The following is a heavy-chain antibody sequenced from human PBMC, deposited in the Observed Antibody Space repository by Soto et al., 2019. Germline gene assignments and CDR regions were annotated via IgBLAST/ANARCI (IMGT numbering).Heavy chain of an antibody. CDR3: ARTGARYSSSWAPPYYYYYMDV. D-gene: IGHD6-13*01. Sequence: ASVKVSCKASGYTFTSYGISWVRQAPGQGLEWMGWISAYNGNTNYAQKLQGRVTMTTDTSTSTAYMELRSLISDDTAVYYCARTGARYSSSWAPPYYYYYMDVWGKGTTVTVSS. CDR2: ISAYNGNT. CDR1: GYTFTSYG. J-gene: IGHJ6*03. V-gene: IGHV1-18*01.